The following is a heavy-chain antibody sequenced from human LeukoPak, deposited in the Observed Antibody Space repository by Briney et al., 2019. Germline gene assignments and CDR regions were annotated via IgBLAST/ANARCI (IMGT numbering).Heavy chain of an antibody. V-gene: IGHV4-34*01. CDR3: ARVVPGEQQLVRFEIRENWFDP. Sequence: PSETLSLTCAVYGGSFSGYYWSWIRQPPGKGLEWIGEINHSGSTNYNPSLKSRVTISVDTSKNQFSLKLSSVTAADTAVYYCARVVPGEQQLVRFEIRENWFDPWGQGTLVTVSS. J-gene: IGHJ5*02. CDR1: GGSFSGYY. CDR2: INHSGST. D-gene: IGHD6-13*01.